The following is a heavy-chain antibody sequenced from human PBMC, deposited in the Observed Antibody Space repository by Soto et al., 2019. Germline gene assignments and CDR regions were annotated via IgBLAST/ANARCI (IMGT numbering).Heavy chain of an antibody. Sequence: QVQLVQSGAEVKKPGASVKVSCKASGYTFTNDGINWVLQAPGQGLEWLGWVSAYNGEKRYAQRVQARVIMTTDTSTTTAYMELRSLRSDDTAVYYCSRGTSIPASGDYWGQGTVFTVSS. CDR1: GYTFTNDG. V-gene: IGHV1-18*01. D-gene: IGHD6-6*01. J-gene: IGHJ4*01. CDR2: VSAYNGEK. CDR3: SRGTSIPASGDY.